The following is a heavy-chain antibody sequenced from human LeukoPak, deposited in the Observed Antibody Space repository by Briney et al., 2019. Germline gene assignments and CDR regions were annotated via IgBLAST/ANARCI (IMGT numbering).Heavy chain of an antibody. CDR3: VRDTPLVP. J-gene: IGHJ3*01. D-gene: IGHD5-18*01. Sequence: PGGSLRLSCAASGFTFSHFGMHWIRQAPGKGLEWVALIRDGGTNAFYADSVAGRFTISSDISKSTLYLQMNSLRGEDTAVYYCVRDTPLVPWGQGTMVTVS. V-gene: IGHV3-30*12. CDR2: IRDGGTNA. CDR1: GFTFSHFG.